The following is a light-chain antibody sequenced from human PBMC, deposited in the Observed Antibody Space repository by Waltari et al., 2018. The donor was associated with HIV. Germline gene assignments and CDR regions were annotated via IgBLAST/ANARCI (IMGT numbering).Light chain of an antibody. CDR3: NSYAGTNRV. CDR1: SSDVGGYNY. V-gene: IGLV2-8*01. J-gene: IGLJ3*02. CDR2: EVS. Sequence: QSALTQPPSASGSPGQSVTISCPGTSSDVGGYNYVSWYQQHSCKAPKLMIYEVSKRPSGVPDRFSGSKSGNTASLTVSGLQAEDEADYYCNSYAGTNRVFGGGTKLTVL.